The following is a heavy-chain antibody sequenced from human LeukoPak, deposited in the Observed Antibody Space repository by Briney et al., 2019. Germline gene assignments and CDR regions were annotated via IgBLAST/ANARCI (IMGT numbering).Heavy chain of an antibody. J-gene: IGHJ5*02. Sequence: GESLNTSRKCPGYTFTSYCIAWVRQIPGKGLGWMGIIYPGDSDTRYSPSFQGQLHISADKSISTAYLQWISLKPSHPAIYYCARRMVGGTETWFAAWGEGTLVTVS. CDR3: ARRMVGGTETWFAA. V-gene: IGHV5-51*01. D-gene: IGHD3-10*01. CDR2: IYPGDSDT. CDR1: GYTFTSYC.